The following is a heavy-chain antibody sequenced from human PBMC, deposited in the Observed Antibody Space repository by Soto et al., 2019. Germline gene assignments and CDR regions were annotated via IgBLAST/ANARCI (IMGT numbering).Heavy chain of an antibody. CDR1: GGSISSHDDY. CDR3: TRGELWWDY. CDR2: IYHNGNT. V-gene: IGHV4-30-4*08. J-gene: IGHJ4*02. D-gene: IGHD2-21*01. Sequence: QVLLQESGPGLVKPSQTLSLICTVSGGSISSHDDYWSWIRQLPGEGLEWIGFIYHNGNTFYNPSLKSRLTTSLDTSKNQFSLKLSSVTAADPAVYYCTRGELWWDYWGQGTLVTVSS.